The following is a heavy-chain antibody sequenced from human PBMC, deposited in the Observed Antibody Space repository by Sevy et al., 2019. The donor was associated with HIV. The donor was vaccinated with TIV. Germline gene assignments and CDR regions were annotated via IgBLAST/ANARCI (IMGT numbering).Heavy chain of an antibody. Sequence: LSLTCAASGFTLNNYWMNWVRQAPGKGLEWVANIKQDGSAKYYVDSVKGRFTISRDNARNLVFLQMNSLRVEDTALYYCVRAIAADGSFWGQGTLVTVSS. CDR1: GFTLNNYW. V-gene: IGHV3-7*01. CDR3: VRAIAADGSF. J-gene: IGHJ4*02. CDR2: IKQDGSAK. D-gene: IGHD6-13*01.